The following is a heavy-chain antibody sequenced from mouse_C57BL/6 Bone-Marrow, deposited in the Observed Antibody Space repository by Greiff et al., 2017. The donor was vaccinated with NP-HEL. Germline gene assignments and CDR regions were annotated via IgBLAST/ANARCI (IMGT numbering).Heavy chain of an antibody. V-gene: IGHV1-26*01. CDR3: ARGGSY. Sequence: EVKLQQSGPELVKPGASVKISCKASGYTFTDYYMNWVKQSPGKSLEWIGDINPNNGGTSYNQKFKGKATLPVDKSSSTAYMELRSLTSEDSAVYYCARGGSYWGQGTLVTVSA. D-gene: IGHD1-2*01. CDR1: GYTFTDYY. J-gene: IGHJ3*01. CDR2: INPNNGGT.